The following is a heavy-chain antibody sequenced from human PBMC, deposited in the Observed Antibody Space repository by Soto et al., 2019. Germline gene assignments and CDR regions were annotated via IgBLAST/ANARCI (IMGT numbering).Heavy chain of an antibody. D-gene: IGHD6-13*01. CDR1: GFTFSSYA. CDR2: ISYDGSNK. Sequence: GGSLRLSCAASGFTFSSYAMHWVRKAPGKGLEWVAVISYDGSNKYYADSVKGRFTISRDNSKNTLYLQMNSLRAEDTAVYYCAKAASHYYYYGMDVWGQGTTVTVSS. J-gene: IGHJ6*02. CDR3: AKAASHYYYYGMDV. V-gene: IGHV3-30-3*01.